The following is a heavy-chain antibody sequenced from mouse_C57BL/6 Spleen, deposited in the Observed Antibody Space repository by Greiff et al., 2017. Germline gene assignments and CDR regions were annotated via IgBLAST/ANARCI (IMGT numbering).Heavy chain of an antibody. CDR3: ARMRTNWDPFAY. D-gene: IGHD4-1*01. CDR1: GYAFSSSW. CDR2: SYPGDGDT. Sequence: VQLQQSGPELVKPGASVKISCKASGYAFSSSWMNWVKQRPGKGLEWIGRSYPGDGDTNYNGKFKGKATLTADKSSSTAYMQLSSLTSEDSAVYFCARMRTNWDPFAYWGQGTLVTVSA. V-gene: IGHV1-82*01. J-gene: IGHJ3*01.